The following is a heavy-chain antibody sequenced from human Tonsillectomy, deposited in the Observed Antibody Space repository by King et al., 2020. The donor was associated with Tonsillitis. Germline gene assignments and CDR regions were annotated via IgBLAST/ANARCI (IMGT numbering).Heavy chain of an antibody. D-gene: IGHD3-9*01. Sequence: VQLVESGAEVKKPGASVKVSCKASGYTFTSYGISWVRQAPGQGLEWMGWISAYNGNTNYAQKLQGRVTMTTDTSTSTAYMELRSLRSDDTAVYYCARDYYDIWTGYSGAFDIWGQGTMVTVSS. CDR3: ARDYYDIWTGYSGAFDI. V-gene: IGHV1-18*04. J-gene: IGHJ3*02. CDR1: GYTFTSYG. CDR2: ISAYNGNT.